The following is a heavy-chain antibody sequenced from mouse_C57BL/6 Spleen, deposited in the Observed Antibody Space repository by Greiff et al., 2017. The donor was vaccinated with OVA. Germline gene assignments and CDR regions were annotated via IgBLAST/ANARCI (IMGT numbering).Heavy chain of an antibody. CDR1: GYTFTGYW. V-gene: IGHV1-9*01. J-gene: IGHJ2*01. CDR2: ILPGSGST. Sequence: QVQLQQSGAELMKPGASVKLSCKATGYTFTGYWIEWVKQRPGHGLEWIGEILPGSGSTNYNEKFKGKATLTADKSSSTAYMELRSLTSEDSAVYFCYYGSFDYWGQGTTLTVSS. D-gene: IGHD2-1*01. CDR3: YYGSFDY.